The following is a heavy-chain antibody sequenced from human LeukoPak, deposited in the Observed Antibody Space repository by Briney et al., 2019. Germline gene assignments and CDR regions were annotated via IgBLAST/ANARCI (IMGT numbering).Heavy chain of an antibody. CDR3: ARENYDSSGYHKGFDY. J-gene: IGHJ4*02. D-gene: IGHD3-22*01. CDR2: ISSSSSYI. CDR1: GFTFSSYS. Sequence: GSLRLSCAASGFTFSSYSMNWVRQAPGKGLEWVSSISSSSSYIYYADSVKGRFTISRDNAKNSLYLQMNSLRAEDTAVYYCARENYDSSGYHKGFDYWGQGTLVTVSS. V-gene: IGHV3-21*01.